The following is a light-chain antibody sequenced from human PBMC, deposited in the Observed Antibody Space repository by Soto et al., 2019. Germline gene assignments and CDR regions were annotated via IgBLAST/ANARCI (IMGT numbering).Light chain of an antibody. CDR2: LNSDGSH. CDR1: SGHSSYA. V-gene: IGLV4-69*01. Sequence: QLVLTQSPSASASLGASVKLTCTLSSGHSSYAIAWHQQQPEKGPQYLMKLNSDGSHFKGDGIPDRFSGSSSGAERYLTISSLQSVDEADYYCQTWGTGIVVFGGGTKLTVL. CDR3: QTWGTGIVV. J-gene: IGLJ2*01.